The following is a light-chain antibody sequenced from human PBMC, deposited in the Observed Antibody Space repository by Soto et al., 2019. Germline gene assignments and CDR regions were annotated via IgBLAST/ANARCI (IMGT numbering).Light chain of an antibody. J-gene: IGLJ1*01. Sequence: QAVLTQPASVSGSPGQSITISCTGTSSDVGLYNYVSWYQQHPGKSPKLIIYEVTNRPSGISNRFSGSKSGNTASLTISGLQAEDEADYYCRSYTRISSRLFGTGTKVTGL. V-gene: IGLV2-14*01. CDR1: SSDVGLYNY. CDR3: RSYTRISSRL. CDR2: EVT.